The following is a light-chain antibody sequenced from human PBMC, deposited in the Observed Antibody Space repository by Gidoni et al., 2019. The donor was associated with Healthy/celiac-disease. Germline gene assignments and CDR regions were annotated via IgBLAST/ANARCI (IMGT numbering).Light chain of an antibody. V-gene: IGKV3-11*01. Sequence: VLPQSQATLSLSPGERATLSCRASQSVSSYLAWYQQKPGQAPRLLIYDASNRATGIPARFSGSGSGTDFTLTISSLEPEDFAVYYCQQRSNWPLITFGQGTRLEIK. CDR3: QQRSNWPLIT. CDR2: DAS. J-gene: IGKJ5*01. CDR1: QSVSSY.